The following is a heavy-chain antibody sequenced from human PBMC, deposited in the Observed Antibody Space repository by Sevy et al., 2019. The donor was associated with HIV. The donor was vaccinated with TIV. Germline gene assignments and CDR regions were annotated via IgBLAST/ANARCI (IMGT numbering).Heavy chain of an antibody. J-gene: IGHJ3*01. D-gene: IGHD3-10*01. Sequence: GGSLRLSCAAFGFTFSNYGMTWVRQAPGKGLEWVSSVSGSGGKRYNADSVKGRSTISRDNSKNTLYLQMNSLRAEDTAVYYCARRGNYYGDAFDFWGQGTVVTVSS. CDR1: GFTFSNYG. V-gene: IGHV3-23*01. CDR2: VSGSGGKR. CDR3: ARRGNYYGDAFDF.